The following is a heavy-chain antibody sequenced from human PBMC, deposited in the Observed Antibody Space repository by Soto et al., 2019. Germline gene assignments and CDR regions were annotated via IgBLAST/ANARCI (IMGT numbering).Heavy chain of an antibody. Sequence: SVKVSCKASGGTFSSYAISWVRQAPGQGLEWMGGIIPIFGTANYAQKFQGRVTITADESTSTAYMELSSLRSEDTAVYYCASAVTIFGVVIGPYYGMDVWGQGTTVTVSS. V-gene: IGHV1-69*13. CDR1: GGTFSSYA. CDR3: ASAVTIFGVVIGPYYGMDV. D-gene: IGHD3-3*01. CDR2: IIPIFGTA. J-gene: IGHJ6*02.